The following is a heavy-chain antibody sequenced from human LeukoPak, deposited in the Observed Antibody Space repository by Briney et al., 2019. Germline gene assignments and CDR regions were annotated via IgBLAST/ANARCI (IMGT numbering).Heavy chain of an antibody. J-gene: IGHJ4*02. CDR3: ARDRSGATFDY. Sequence: GGSLRLSCAASGFTVSSNYMSWVRQAPGKGLEWVSVIYSGGSTYYADSVKGRFTISRDNSKNTLYLQMNSLRAKDTAVYYCARDRSGATFDYWGQGTLVTVSS. D-gene: IGHD5-12*01. CDR1: GFTVSSNY. CDR2: IYSGGST. V-gene: IGHV3-53*01.